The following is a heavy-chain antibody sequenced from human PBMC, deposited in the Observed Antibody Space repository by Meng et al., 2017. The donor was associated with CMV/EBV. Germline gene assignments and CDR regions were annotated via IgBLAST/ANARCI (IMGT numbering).Heavy chain of an antibody. D-gene: IGHD5-18*01. V-gene: IGHV3-30-3*01. CDR1: GFTFSSDA. CDR3: ARDRIQSYFDY. Sequence: SCAAAGFTFSSDAMHWVRQAPGKGLEWVAVISYDGSNKYYADSVKGRFTISRDNSKNTLYLQMNSLRAEDTAVYYCARDRIQSYFDYWGQGTLVTVSS. CDR2: ISYDGSNK. J-gene: IGHJ4*02.